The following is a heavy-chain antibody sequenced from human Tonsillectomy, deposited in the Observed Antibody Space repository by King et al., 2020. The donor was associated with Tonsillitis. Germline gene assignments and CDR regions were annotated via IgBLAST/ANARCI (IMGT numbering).Heavy chain of an antibody. Sequence: VQLVESGGGLVKPGGSLRLSCAASGFTFSSYSMNWVRQAPGKGLEWVSSISSSSSYIYYADSVKGRFTISRDNAKYSLYLQMNSLRAEETAVYYCAGEGYYYGSGVYYYYMDVWGKGTTVTVSS. V-gene: IGHV3-21*01. CDR1: GFTFSSYS. CDR3: AGEGYYYGSGVYYYYMDV. J-gene: IGHJ6*03. CDR2: ISSSSSYI. D-gene: IGHD3-10*01.